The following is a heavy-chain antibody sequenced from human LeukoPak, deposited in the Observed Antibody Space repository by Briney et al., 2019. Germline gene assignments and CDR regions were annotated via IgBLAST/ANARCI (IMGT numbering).Heavy chain of an antibody. D-gene: IGHD3-9*01. Sequence: ASVKVSCKASGYTFTSYDINWVRQATGQGLEWMGWMNPNSGNTGYAQKFQGRVTMTRNTSISTAYMELSSLRSEDTAVYYCARAEGITIFPPERGMDVWGQGTTVTVSS. CDR1: GYTFTSYD. CDR2: MNPNSGNT. V-gene: IGHV1-8*01. J-gene: IGHJ6*02. CDR3: ARAEGITIFPPERGMDV.